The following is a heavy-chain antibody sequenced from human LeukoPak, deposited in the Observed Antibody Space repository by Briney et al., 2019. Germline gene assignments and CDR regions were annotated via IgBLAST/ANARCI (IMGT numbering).Heavy chain of an antibody. D-gene: IGHD6-19*01. CDR2: IYYTGNT. CDR3: ARDSSGWGGFDY. J-gene: IGHJ4*02. CDR1: GVSISSSNSY. Sequence: SETLSLTCTFSGVSISSSNSYWGWIRQPPGKGLEWIGSIYYTGNTYYNASLKIRVTISIDTSKNQISLSLTSVTATDTAVYYCARDSSGWGGFDYWGQGTLVTVS. V-gene: IGHV4-39*02.